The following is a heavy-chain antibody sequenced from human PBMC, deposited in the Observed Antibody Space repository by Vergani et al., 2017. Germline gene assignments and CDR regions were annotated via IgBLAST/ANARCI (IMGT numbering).Heavy chain of an antibody. V-gene: IGHV1-69*01. CDR3: ARELTGLVQGRISGYPDDY. CDR2: ILPKFAAA. Sequence: QVQLVQSGAEVKKPGSSVKVSCKASGGTFTNDIINWVRQAPGQGLEWMGGILPKFAAATYAQKFQDRVTITADESTSTAYMELSSLRSEDTAVYYCARELTGLVQGRISGYPDDYWGQGTLVTVSS. CDR1: GGTFTNDI. J-gene: IGHJ4*02. D-gene: IGHD5-12*01.